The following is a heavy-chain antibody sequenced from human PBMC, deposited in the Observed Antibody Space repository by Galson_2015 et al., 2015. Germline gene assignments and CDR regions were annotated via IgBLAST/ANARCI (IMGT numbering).Heavy chain of an antibody. Sequence: SLRLSCAASGFTFSSYAMSWFRQAPGKGLEWVSAISGSGGSTYYADSVKGQCTISRDNSKNTLYLQMNSLRAEDTPVYYCAKVPALIKRTYFADWGQGTLVSASS. J-gene: IGHJ4*02. D-gene: IGHD2-2*01. CDR2: ISGSGGST. V-gene: IGHV3-23*01. CDR3: AKVPALIKRTYFAD. CDR1: GFTFSSYA.